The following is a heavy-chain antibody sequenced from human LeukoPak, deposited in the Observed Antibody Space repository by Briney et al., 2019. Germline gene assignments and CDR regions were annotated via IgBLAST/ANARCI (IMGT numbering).Heavy chain of an antibody. CDR2: VNHIGST. V-gene: IGHV4-34*01. D-gene: IGHD5-18*01. CDR3: ARGRGYSYEVGFDY. Sequence: PSETLSLTCAVYGGSFSAYYWSWIRQPPGKGLEGIGEVNHIGSTNYSPSLKSRLTISVHTSKNQFSLKLSSVTAADTAVYYCARGRGYSYEVGFDYWGQGTLVTVSS. CDR1: GGSFSAYY. J-gene: IGHJ4*02.